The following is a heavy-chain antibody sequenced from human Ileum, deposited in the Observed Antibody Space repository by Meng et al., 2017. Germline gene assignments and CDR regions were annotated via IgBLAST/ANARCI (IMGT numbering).Heavy chain of an antibody. V-gene: IGHV4-4*07. D-gene: IGHD4-17*01. J-gene: IGHJ5*02. CDR2: IYTSGST. CDR3: ARDVVPTVTYYYNWFDP. Sequence: QVRLAESGPGLVRPSVTLSLICTCSGAFISSAYWGWIRQPAGKGLEWIGRIYTSGSTNYNPSLKSRVTMSVDTSKNQFSLKQSSVTAADTAVYYCARDVVPTVTYYYNWFDPWGQGTLVTVSS. CDR1: GAFISSAY.